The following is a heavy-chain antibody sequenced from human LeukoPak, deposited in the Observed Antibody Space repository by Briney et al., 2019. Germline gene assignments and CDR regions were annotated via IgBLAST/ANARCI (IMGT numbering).Heavy chain of an antibody. J-gene: IGHJ5*02. D-gene: IGHD4-17*01. Sequence: GGSLRLSCAASGFTVSSNYMSWVRQAPGKGLERVSVIYSGGSTYYADSVKGRFTISRDNSKNTLYLQMNSLRAEDTAVYYCARDDYGDYVRFPSWGQGTLVTVCS. CDR1: GFTVSSNY. CDR2: IYSGGST. CDR3: ARDDYGDYVRFPS. V-gene: IGHV3-66*01.